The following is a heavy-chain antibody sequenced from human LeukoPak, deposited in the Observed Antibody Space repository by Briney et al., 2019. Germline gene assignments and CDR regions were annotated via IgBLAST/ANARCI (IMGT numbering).Heavy chain of an antibody. J-gene: IGHJ4*02. CDR2: IYPGYSDT. Sequence: GASLKIPFEGSGYSFPSYWVAWVRQMPGKGLEGMGIIYPGYSDTRYSPSFQGQVTISAAKSFSTAYLQWSNLKASDTAMYYCARSSTFYDSSGYTLPFDYWGQGTLVTVSS. V-gene: IGHV5-51*01. CDR1: GYSFPSYW. CDR3: ARSSTFYDSSGYTLPFDY. D-gene: IGHD3-22*01.